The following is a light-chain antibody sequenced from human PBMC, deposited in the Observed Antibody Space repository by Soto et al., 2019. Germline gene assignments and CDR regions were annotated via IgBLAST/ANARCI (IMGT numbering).Light chain of an antibody. Sequence: EIVLTQSPGTLSLSPGERATLSCRSSNSVSSNYLAWYQQKPGQAPRLLIYDASSRATGIPDRFSGSGSGTDFTLTISRLEPVDFAVYYCQQYGISPTFGQGTKVEIK. CDR2: DAS. CDR1: NSVSSNY. V-gene: IGKV3-20*01. CDR3: QQYGISPT. J-gene: IGKJ1*01.